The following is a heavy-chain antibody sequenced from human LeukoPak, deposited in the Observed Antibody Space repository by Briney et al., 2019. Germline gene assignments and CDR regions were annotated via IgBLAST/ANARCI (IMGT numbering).Heavy chain of an antibody. D-gene: IGHD1-14*01. CDR3: ARRGLSPRSPYNV. J-gene: IGHJ6*04. V-gene: IGHV3-66*02. CDR2: IYSGSST. CDR1: GFTVSSNY. Sequence: GGSLRLSCAASGFTVSSNYMSWVRQAPGKGLEWVSVIYSGSSTYYADSVKGRFTISRDNSKNTLYPQMNSLRAEDTAVYYCARRGLSPRSPYNVWGKGTTVTVSS.